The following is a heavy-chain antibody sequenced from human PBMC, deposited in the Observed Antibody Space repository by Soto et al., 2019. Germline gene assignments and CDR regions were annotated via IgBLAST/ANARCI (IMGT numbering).Heavy chain of an antibody. Sequence: GGSLRLSCAASGFTFSSYAMSWVRQAPGKGLEWVSGISGSAGSTYYAELVKGRFTISRDNSKNTLYLQMNSLRAEDTAVYYCAKQIWPYCSGGSCPNWFDPWGQGTLVTVSS. D-gene: IGHD2-15*01. CDR2: ISGSAGST. CDR1: GFTFSSYA. V-gene: IGHV3-23*01. CDR3: AKQIWPYCSGGSCPNWFDP. J-gene: IGHJ5*02.